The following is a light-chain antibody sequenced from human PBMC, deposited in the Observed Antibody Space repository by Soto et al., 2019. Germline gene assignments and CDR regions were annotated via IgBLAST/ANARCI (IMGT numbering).Light chain of an antibody. CDR3: QSYDSSLSGYVV. Sequence: QSVLTQPPSVSGAPGQRVTISCTGTSSNIGAGYDVHWYQQLPGTAPKVLIYGNRNRPSGVPDRFSGSKSGSPASLAITGLQAEDEADYFCQSYDSSLSGYVVFGGGTQLTVL. CDR2: GNR. V-gene: IGLV1-40*01. CDR1: SSNIGAGYD. J-gene: IGLJ2*01.